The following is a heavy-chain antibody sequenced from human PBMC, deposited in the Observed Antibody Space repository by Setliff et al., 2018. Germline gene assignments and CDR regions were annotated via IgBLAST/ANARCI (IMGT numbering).Heavy chain of an antibody. D-gene: IGHD3-9*01. V-gene: IGHV4-59*05. CDR1: GASTSTYY. CDR2: TYYSGST. J-gene: IGHJ6*03. CDR3: ASYDILTGYWGYDYYYMDV. Sequence: SETLSLTCSVSGASTSTYYWSWIRQPPGKGLEWIGHTYYSGSTYYNPSLKSRVTISVDTSKNQFSLKLSSVTAADTAVYYCASYDILTGYWGYDYYYMDVWGKGTTVTVSS.